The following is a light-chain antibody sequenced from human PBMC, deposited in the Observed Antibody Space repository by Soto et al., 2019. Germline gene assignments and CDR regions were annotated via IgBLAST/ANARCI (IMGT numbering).Light chain of an antibody. CDR3: LQHNNYPLT. J-gene: IGKJ5*01. Sequence: DIQMTQSPSSLSASLGDRVTITCRASQDISNNVGWYQQRSGKAPKRLIFTASNLQSGVPSRFSGSGSGTEFTLTISGLQPEDFATYYCLQHNNYPLTFGQGTRLEIK. CDR1: QDISNN. CDR2: TAS. V-gene: IGKV1-17*01.